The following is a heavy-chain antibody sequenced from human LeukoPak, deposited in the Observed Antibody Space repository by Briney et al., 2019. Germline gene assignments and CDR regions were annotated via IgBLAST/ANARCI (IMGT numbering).Heavy chain of an antibody. CDR1: GFTFSTYS. J-gene: IGHJ4*02. CDR2: ISSSSSYI. V-gene: IGHV3-21*04. D-gene: IGHD3-10*01. Sequence: GGSLRLSCAASGFTFSTYSMNWVRQAPGKGLEWVSSISSSSSYIYYADSVQGRFTISRDNSKNTLYLQMNSLSAEDTAVYYCAKDDAWLRFGEWSQGTLVTVSS. CDR3: AKDDAWLRFGE.